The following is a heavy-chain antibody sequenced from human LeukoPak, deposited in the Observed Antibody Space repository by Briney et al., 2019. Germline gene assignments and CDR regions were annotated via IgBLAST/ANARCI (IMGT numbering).Heavy chain of an antibody. CDR1: GGSISSYY. J-gene: IGHJ4*02. D-gene: IGHD6-13*01. CDR3: ARLPRLSSFFDY. Sequence: PSETLSLTCTVSGGSISSYYWSWIRQPPGKGLEWIGYIYYSGSTNYNPSLKSRVTISVDTSKNQFSLKLSSVTAADTAVYYCARLPRLSSFFDYWGQGTLVTVSS. CDR2: IYYSGST. V-gene: IGHV4-59*08.